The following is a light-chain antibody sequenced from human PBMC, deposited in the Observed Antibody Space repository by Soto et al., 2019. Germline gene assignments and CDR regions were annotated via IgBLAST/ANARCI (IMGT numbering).Light chain of an antibody. Sequence: EIVMTQSPATLSVSPGERATLSCRASHSVSTRLAWYQQKPGQAPRLLIYDASTRATGLPARFSGSGSGTDITLTISSLQSEDFAVYYCQHYTNWPLTFGGGTKVEIK. CDR1: HSVSTR. CDR3: QHYTNWPLT. CDR2: DAS. J-gene: IGKJ4*01. V-gene: IGKV3-15*01.